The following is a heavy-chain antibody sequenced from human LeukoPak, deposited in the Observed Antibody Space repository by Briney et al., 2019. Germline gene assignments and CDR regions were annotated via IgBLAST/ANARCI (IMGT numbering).Heavy chain of an antibody. CDR3: ARGMAATSGYLELEY. CDR2: ISATGADT. CDR1: GFTFSSYS. Sequence: GGSLRLSCAASGFTFSSYSMSWVRQSPGKGLEWVSAISATGADTYSADSVKGRCTISRDNSKKTLFLHMNSLRAEDTAVYYCARGMAATSGYLELEYWGQGTLVTVST. J-gene: IGHJ4*02. D-gene: IGHD3-22*01. V-gene: IGHV3-23*01.